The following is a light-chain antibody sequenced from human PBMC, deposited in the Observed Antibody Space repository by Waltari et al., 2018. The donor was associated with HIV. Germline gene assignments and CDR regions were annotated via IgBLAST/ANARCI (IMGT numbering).Light chain of an antibody. V-gene: IGLV1-44*01. CDR1: SSNIGSNT. CDR2: RND. Sequence: QSVLTQPPSASGTPGQRITISCSGISSNIGSNTVNWYQQLPGPAPKLLIYRNDQRPSGVPDRFSGSRSGTSASLAISGLQSQDEADYCCTAWDDSLKGYVFGPGTKVTVL. CDR3: TAWDDSLKGYV. J-gene: IGLJ1*01.